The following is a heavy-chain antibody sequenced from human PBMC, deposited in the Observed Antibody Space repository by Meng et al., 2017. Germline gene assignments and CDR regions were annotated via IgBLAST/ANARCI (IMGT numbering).Heavy chain of an antibody. V-gene: IGHV3-23*01. D-gene: IGHD3-3*01. CDR3: ASNDFWSGRYYYGMDV. J-gene: IGHJ6*02. CDR2: ISGSGGST. CDR1: GFTFSSYA. Sequence: GGSLRLSCAASGFTFSSYAMSWVRQAPGKGLEWVSAISGSGGSTYYADSVKGRFTISRDNSKNTLYLQMNSLRAEDTAVYYCASNDFWSGRYYYGMDVWGQGTTVTVSS.